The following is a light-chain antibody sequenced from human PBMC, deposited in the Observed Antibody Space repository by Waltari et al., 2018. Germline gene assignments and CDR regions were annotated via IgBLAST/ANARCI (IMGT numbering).Light chain of an antibody. V-gene: IGKV3-11*01. CDR2: DAS. J-gene: IGKJ2*01. CDR1: QTVRSY. Sequence: EIVLTQSPATLSLSPVARATLSCRASQTVRSYLDWYQQKPGQAPRLLIYDASNRATGIPARFSGSGSGTDFTLTISSLEPEDFAVYYCQQRSNWPPRYTFGQGTKLEIK. CDR3: QQRSNWPPRYT.